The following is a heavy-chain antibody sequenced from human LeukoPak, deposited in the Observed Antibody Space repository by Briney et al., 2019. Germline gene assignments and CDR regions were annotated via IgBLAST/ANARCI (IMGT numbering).Heavy chain of an antibody. J-gene: IGHJ4*02. D-gene: IGHD3-22*01. V-gene: IGHV1-2*02. CDR1: GYTFTGYY. CDR2: INPNSGGT. Sequence: ASVKVSCKASGYTFTGYYMHWVRQAPGQGLEWMGWINPNSGGTNYAQKFQGRVTMTRDTSISTAYMELSRLRSDDTAVYYCARDSSYYYDSSGYDGYFDYWGQGTLVTVSS. CDR3: ARDSSYYYDSSGYDGYFDY.